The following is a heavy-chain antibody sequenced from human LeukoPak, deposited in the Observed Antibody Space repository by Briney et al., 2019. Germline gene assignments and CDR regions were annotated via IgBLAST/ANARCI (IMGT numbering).Heavy chain of an antibody. CDR1: GGSISSYY. V-gene: IGHV4-59*01. CDR3: ARLDTAVAGNSDY. Sequence: SETLSLTCTVSGGSISSYYWSWIRQPPGKGLEWIGYIYYSGSTNYNPSLKSRVTTSVDTSKNQFSLKLSSVTAADTAVYYCARLDTAVAGNSDYWGQGTLVTVSS. D-gene: IGHD6-19*01. J-gene: IGHJ4*02. CDR2: IYYSGST.